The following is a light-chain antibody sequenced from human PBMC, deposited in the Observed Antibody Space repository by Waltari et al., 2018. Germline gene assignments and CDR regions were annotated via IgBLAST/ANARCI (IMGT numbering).Light chain of an antibody. CDR3: QHYVRLPAT. J-gene: IGKJ1*01. CDR1: QSISKY. Sequence: EIMLTQSLGTLSLSPGERATLFCKASQSISKYLAWYQQKPGQAPSLLIYHATSRATGNPERLSGSGAETDFILTISRLEPEDVAVYYCQHYVRLPATFGQGTNVEIK. V-gene: IGKV3-20*01. CDR2: HAT.